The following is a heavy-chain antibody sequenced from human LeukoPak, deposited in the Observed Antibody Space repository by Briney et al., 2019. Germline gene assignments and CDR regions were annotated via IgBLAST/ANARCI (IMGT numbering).Heavy chain of an antibody. CDR3: ARLLGSSSDY. Sequence: SETLSLTCTVSGGSISSSSYYRGWIRQPPGKGLEWIGSIYYSGSTYYNPSLKSRVTISVDTSKNQFSLKLSSVTAADTAVYYCARLLGSSSDYWGQGTLVTVSS. CDR1: GGSISSSSYY. V-gene: IGHV4-39*01. J-gene: IGHJ4*02. CDR2: IYYSGST.